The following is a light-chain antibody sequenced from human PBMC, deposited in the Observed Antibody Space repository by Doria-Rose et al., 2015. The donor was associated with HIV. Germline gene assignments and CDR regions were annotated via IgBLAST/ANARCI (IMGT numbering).Light chain of an antibody. CDR3: HQYGTSWT. Sequence: TQSPGTLSLSPGERATLSCRASQRFSSTYLASYQQKPGQAPSLLIHDGSTRATGIPDRFSASGSGTDFTLTINRLEPEDFALYYCHQYGTSWTFGQGTKVEI. J-gene: IGKJ1*01. CDR2: DGS. V-gene: IGKV3-20*01. CDR1: QRFSSTY.